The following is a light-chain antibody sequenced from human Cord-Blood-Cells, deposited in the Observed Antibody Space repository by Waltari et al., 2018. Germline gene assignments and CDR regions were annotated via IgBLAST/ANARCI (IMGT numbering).Light chain of an antibody. CDR3: QSYDSSLSGSV. CDR2: GNS. V-gene: IGLV1-40*01. Sequence: QSVLTPPPSVSGAPGQRVTISRTGTSSNIGAGYDVHWYQQLPGTAPKLLIYGNSNRPSGVPDRFSGSKSGTSASLAITGLQAEDEADYYCQSYDSSLSGSVFGGGTKLTVL. J-gene: IGLJ3*02. CDR1: SSNIGAGYD.